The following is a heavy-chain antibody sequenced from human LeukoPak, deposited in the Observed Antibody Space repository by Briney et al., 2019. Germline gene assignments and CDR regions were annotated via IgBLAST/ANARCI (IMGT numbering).Heavy chain of an antibody. V-gene: IGHV4-59*01. CDR2: IYYSGST. D-gene: IGHD3-3*01. J-gene: IGHJ4*02. CDR3: ARMNYDFWSGFDY. Sequence: SSETLSLTCTVSGGSISSYYWSWIRQPPGKGLDWIGYIYYSGSTNYNPSLKSRVTISVDTSKNQFSLKLSSVTAADTAVYYCARMNYDFWSGFDYWGQGTLVTVSS. CDR1: GGSISSYY.